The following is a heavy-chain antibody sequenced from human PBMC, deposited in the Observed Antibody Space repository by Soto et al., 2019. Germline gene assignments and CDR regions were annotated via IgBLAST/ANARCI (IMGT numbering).Heavy chain of an antibody. D-gene: IGHD6-13*01. CDR1: GGSISSSSYY. J-gene: IGHJ5*02. V-gene: IGHV4-39*07. Sequence: SETLSLTCTVSGGSISSSSYYWGWIRQPPGKGLEWIGSIYYSGSTYYNPSLKSRVTISVDRSKNQFSLKLSSVTAADTAVYYCARTRMAAAGKYNWFDPWGQGTLVTVSS. CDR3: ARTRMAAAGKYNWFDP. CDR2: IYYSGST.